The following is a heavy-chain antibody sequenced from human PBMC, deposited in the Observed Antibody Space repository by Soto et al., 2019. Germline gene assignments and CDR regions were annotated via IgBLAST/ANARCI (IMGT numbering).Heavy chain of an antibody. D-gene: IGHD2-2*01. V-gene: IGHV1-46*01. Sequence: ASVRVSCKASGDTFTSYYMHWVRQAPGQGLEWMGIINPSCGSTSYAQKFQGRVTMTRDTSTSTVYMELSSLRSEDTAVYYCARDFLVGQYSSSTSCSPGDYSHYGMDVSGQGTRFTVSS. CDR2: INPSCGST. CDR1: GDTFTSYY. CDR3: ARDFLVGQYSSSTSCSPGDYSHYGMDV. J-gene: IGHJ6*02.